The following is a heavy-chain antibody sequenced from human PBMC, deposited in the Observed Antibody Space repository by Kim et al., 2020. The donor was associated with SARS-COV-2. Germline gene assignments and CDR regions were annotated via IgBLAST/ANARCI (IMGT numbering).Heavy chain of an antibody. J-gene: IGHJ4*02. V-gene: IGHV4-59*08. CDR3: ARGVGSGYDYD. CDR2: IYYSGST. D-gene: IGHD5-12*01. Sequence: SETLSLTCTVSGGSISSYYWSWIRQPPGKGLEWIGYIYYSGSTNYNPSLKSRVTISVDTSKNQFSLKLSSVTAADTAVYYCARGVGSGYDYDWGQGTLVTVSS. CDR1: GGSISSYY.